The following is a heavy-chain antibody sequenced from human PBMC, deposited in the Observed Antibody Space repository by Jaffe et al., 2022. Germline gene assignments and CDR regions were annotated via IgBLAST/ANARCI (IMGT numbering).Heavy chain of an antibody. J-gene: IGHJ3*01. CDR1: GFIFSNYA. CDR2: VSGSGDRT. D-gene: IGHD4-17*01. CDR3: AKDLEAEIPDTTGGFDV. V-gene: IGHV3-23*01. Sequence: EVQLLESGGGVVQPGGSLRLSCAASGFIFSNYAMSWVRRAPGKGLEWVSGVSGSGDRTHYGDSVRGRFTIYRDNSKNTVYVQMNSLRAEDTAIYYCAKDLEAEIPDTTGGFDVWGQGTMVTVSS.